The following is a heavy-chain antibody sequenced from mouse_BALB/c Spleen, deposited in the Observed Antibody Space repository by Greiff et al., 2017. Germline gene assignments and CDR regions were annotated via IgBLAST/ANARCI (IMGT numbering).Heavy chain of an antibody. Sequence: EVKVEESGGGLVQPGGSRKLSCAASGFTFSSFGMHWVRQAPEKGLEWVAYISSGSSTIYYADTVKGRFTISRDNPKNTLFLQMTSLRSEDTAMYYCERSGSYYGNSYAMDYWGQGTSVTVSS. CDR1: GFTFSSFG. CDR2: ISSGSSTI. V-gene: IGHV5-17*02. J-gene: IGHJ4*01. CDR3: ERSGSYYGNSYAMDY. D-gene: IGHD2-10*01.